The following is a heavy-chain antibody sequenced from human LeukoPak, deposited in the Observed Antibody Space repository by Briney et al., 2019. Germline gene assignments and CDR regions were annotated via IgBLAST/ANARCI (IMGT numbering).Heavy chain of an antibody. Sequence: SVKASCKASGGTFSSYAISWVRQAPGQGLEWMGGIIPIFGTANYAQKFQGRVTITTDESTSTAYMELSSLRSEDTAVYYCARAWVRALLWFGESSRRSYYFDYWGQGTLVTVSS. V-gene: IGHV1-69*05. CDR1: GGTFSSYA. D-gene: IGHD3-10*01. CDR3: ARAWVRALLWFGESSRRSYYFDY. CDR2: IIPIFGTA. J-gene: IGHJ4*02.